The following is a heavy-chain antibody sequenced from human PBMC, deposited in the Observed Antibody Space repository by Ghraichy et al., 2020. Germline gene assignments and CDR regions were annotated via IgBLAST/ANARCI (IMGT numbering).Heavy chain of an antibody. CDR2: IYYSGST. V-gene: IGHV4-59*01. CDR1: GGSIRSYY. CDR3: ARDHIVGATKYAFDI. Sequence: SETLSLTCTVSGGSIRSYYWSWIRQPPGKGLEWIGYIYYSGSTNYNPSLKSRVTISVDTSKNQFSLKLSSVTAADTAVYYCARDHIVGATKYAFDIWGQGTMVTVSS. D-gene: IGHD1-26*01. J-gene: IGHJ3*02.